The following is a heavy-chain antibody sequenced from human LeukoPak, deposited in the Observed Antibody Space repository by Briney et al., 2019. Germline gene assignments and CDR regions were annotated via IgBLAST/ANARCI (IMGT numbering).Heavy chain of an antibody. D-gene: IGHD3-22*01. CDR3: ARDRKLSHYDPTYGMDV. Sequence: GASVKVSCKASGYTFTSYYMHWVRQAPGQGLEWMGIINPSGGSTSYAQKFQGRVTMTRDTSTSTVYMELSSLKSEDTAVYYCARDRKLSHYDPTYGMDVWGQGTTVTVSS. CDR1: GYTFTSYY. V-gene: IGHV1-46*01. J-gene: IGHJ6*02. CDR2: INPSGGST.